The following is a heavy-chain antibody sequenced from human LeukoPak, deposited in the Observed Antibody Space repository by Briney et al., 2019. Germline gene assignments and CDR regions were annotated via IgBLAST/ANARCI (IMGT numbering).Heavy chain of an antibody. J-gene: IGHJ5*02. D-gene: IGHD2-2*01. Sequence: PSETLSLTCTVSGGSISSGDYYWSWIRQSPGKGLEWIGYIYYSGSTYYNPSLKSRVTISVDTSKNQFSLKLSSVTAADTAVYYCARENHSCSSTSCSSWFDPWGQGTLVTVSS. V-gene: IGHV4-30-4*01. CDR2: IYYSGST. CDR3: ARENHSCSSTSCSSWFDP. CDR1: GGSISSGDYY.